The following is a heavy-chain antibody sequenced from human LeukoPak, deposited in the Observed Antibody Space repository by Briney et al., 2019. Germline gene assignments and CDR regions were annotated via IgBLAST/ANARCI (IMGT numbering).Heavy chain of an antibody. CDR2: IYTSGST. Sequence: SETLSLTCTVSGGSISSGSYYWSWIRQPAGKGLEWIGRIYTSGSTNYNPSLKSRVTISVDTSKNQFSLKLSSVTAADTAVYYCARVLRGYSYGYVLYDYWGQGTLVTVSS. V-gene: IGHV4-61*02. CDR3: ARVLRGYSYGYVLYDY. J-gene: IGHJ4*02. CDR1: GGSISSGSYY. D-gene: IGHD5-18*01.